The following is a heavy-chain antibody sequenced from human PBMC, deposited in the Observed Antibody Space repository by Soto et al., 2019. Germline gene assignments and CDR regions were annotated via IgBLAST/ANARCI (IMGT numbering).Heavy chain of an antibody. CDR1: GYTFTSYA. CDR3: ARVYCSGGSCYYYYGMDV. V-gene: IGHV1-3*01. CDR2: INAGNGNT. Sequence: QVQLVQSGAEVKKPGASVKVSCKASGYTFTSYAMHWVRQAPGQRLEWMGWINAGNGNTKYSQKFQGRVTITRDTSASTAYMELSSLRSEDTAVYYCARVYCSGGSCYYYYGMDVWGQGTTVTVSS. D-gene: IGHD2-15*01. J-gene: IGHJ6*02.